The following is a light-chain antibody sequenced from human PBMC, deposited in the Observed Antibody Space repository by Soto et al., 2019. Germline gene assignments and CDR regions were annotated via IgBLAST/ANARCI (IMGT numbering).Light chain of an antibody. CDR1: QAVNTR. CDR2: LAS. CDR3: QQRHMWPIT. J-gene: IGKJ5*01. Sequence: EIVLTQSPATLSSLPAHSVTLSGRASQAVNTRLAWYLHKPSQAPRLPIYLASNRAAGVPARFSGSGSGTDFTLTISSLEPEDSAVYYCQQRHMWPITFGPGKRLEIK. V-gene: IGKV3D-11*01.